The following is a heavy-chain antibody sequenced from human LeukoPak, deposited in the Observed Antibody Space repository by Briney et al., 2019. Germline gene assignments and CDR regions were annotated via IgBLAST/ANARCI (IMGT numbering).Heavy chain of an antibody. CDR3: AKDSVRVARGYLDY. Sequence: GGSLRLSCAASGFTFNSYAMSWVRQAPGKGLEWVSGISGSGGSTYYADSVKGRFTISRDNSKNTLYLQMNSLRAEDTAVYYCAKDSVRVARGYLDYWGQGTLVTVSS. V-gene: IGHV3-23*01. D-gene: IGHD3-10*02. CDR1: GFTFNSYA. J-gene: IGHJ4*02. CDR2: ISGSGGST.